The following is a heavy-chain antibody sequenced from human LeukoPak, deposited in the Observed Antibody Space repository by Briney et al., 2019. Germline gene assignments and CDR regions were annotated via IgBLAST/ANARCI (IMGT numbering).Heavy chain of an antibody. J-gene: IGHJ5*02. CDR1: GGTFINYA. Sequence: VASVKVSCKTSGGTFINYAFCWVRQAPGQGLEWMGGIIPVFNAANYAQRFQGGVTITADKSTNTVYMELSTLRFEDTAIYYCARKKGGDIYNWNEPDSWFDPWGQGTLVTVSS. D-gene: IGHD1-20*01. CDR2: IIPVFNAA. V-gene: IGHV1-69*06. CDR3: ARKKGGDIYNWNEPDSWFDP.